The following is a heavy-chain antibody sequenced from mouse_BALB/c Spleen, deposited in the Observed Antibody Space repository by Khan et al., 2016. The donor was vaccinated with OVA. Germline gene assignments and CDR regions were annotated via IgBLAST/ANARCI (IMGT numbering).Heavy chain of an antibody. CDR1: GFNIKDTY. CDR2: IDPANGYT. D-gene: IGHD2-4*01. V-gene: IGHV14-3*02. Sequence: EVQLQQSGAELVKPGASVKMSCTTSGFNIKDTYIHWVKQRPEQGLVWIGRIDPANGYTKFDPRFRGKATITTDTSSNTAYLQLSSLTSEDTAVYYCARITYYDVSYWGQGTLVTVSS. CDR3: ARITYYDVSY. J-gene: IGHJ3*01.